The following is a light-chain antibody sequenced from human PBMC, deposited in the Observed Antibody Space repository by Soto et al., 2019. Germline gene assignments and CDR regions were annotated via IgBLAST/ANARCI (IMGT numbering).Light chain of an antibody. CDR3: SSYTSTNSWV. Sequence: QSVLTQSASVSGSPGQSITISCTGTSCDVGGYNYVSWYQQHPGKAPKLIIYDVSNRPSGVSTRFSGSKSGNTASLTISGLQAEDEADYSCSSYTSTNSWVFGGGTKVTVL. CDR1: SCDVGGYNY. CDR2: DVS. J-gene: IGLJ3*02. V-gene: IGLV2-14*01.